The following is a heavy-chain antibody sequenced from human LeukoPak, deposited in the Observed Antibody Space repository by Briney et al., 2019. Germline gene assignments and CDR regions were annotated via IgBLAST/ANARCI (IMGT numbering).Heavy chain of an antibody. J-gene: IGHJ4*02. CDR3: VRIVTGGYSYVDC. CDR1: GFSFNTYW. D-gene: IGHD5-18*01. V-gene: IGHV3-7*01. CDR2: IKQDGSEK. Sequence: PGGSLRLSCAASGFSFNTYWMSWVRQAPGKGLELVANIKQDGSEKHYVDSVKGRFTISRDNAKNSLDLQMNSLRAEDTAVYYCVRIVTGGYSYVDCWGQGTLVTVSS.